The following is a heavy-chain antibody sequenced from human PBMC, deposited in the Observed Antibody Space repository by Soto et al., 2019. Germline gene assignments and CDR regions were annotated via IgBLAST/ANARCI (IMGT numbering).Heavy chain of an antibody. CDR1: GFTFSSYG. D-gene: IGHD6-19*01. V-gene: IGHV3-30*18. J-gene: IGHJ4*02. CDR2: ISYDGSNK. Sequence: QVQLVESGGGVVQPGRSLRLSCAASGFTFSSYGMHWVRQAPGKGLEWVAVISYDGSNKYYADSVKGRFTISRDNSKNTLYLQLNSLRAEDTAVYYCAKMGIWGIAVAGTYYFDYWGQVTLVTVSS. CDR3: AKMGIWGIAVAGTYYFDY.